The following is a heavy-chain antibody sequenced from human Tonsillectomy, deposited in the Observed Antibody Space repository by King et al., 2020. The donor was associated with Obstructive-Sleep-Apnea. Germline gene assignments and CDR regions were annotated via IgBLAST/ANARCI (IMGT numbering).Heavy chain of an antibody. CDR1: GGSFSGYY. CDR3: ASSPKGGYCSSTSCYASLWYFDL. V-gene: IGHV4-34*01. CDR2: INHSGST. Sequence: VQLQQWGAGLLKPSETLSLTCAVYGGSFSGYYWSWIRQPPGKGLEWIGEINHSGSTNYNPSLKSRVTISVDTSKNQFSLKLSSVTAADTAVYYCASSPKGGYCSSTSCYASLWYFDLWGCGTLVTVSS. D-gene: IGHD2-2*01. J-gene: IGHJ2*01.